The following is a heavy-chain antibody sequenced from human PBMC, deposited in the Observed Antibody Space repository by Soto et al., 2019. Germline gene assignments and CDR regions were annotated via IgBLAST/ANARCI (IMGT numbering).Heavy chain of an antibody. V-gene: IGHV3-23*01. D-gene: IGHD6-13*01. CDR1: GFTFSSYA. CDR3: AKGSSSRPYYYYGMDV. CDR2: ISGSGGST. Sequence: GGSLRLSCAASGFTFSSYAMSWVRQAPGKGLEWVSAISGSGGSTYYADSVKGRFTISRDNSKNTLYLQMNSLRAEDTAVYYCAKGSSSRPYYYYGMDVWGQGTTVTVSS. J-gene: IGHJ6*02.